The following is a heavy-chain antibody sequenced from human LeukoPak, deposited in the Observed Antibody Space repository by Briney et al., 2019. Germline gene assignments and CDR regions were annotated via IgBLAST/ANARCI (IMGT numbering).Heavy chain of an antibody. D-gene: IGHD6-6*01. CDR1: GGSFSGYY. V-gene: IGHV4-34*01. CDR3: ARDLPSIAARPGAFDI. Sequence: PSETLSLTCAVSGGSFSGYYWSWIRQPPGKGLEWIGEINHSGSTNYNPSLKSRVTISVDTSKNQFSLKLSSVTAADTAVYYCARDLPSIAARPGAFDIWGQGTMVTVSS. CDR2: INHSGST. J-gene: IGHJ3*02.